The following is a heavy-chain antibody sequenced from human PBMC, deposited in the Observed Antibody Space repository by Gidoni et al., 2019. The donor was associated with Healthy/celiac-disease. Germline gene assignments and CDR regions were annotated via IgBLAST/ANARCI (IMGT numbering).Heavy chain of an antibody. Sequence: EVQRVESGGGLVQPGGSVRLSRSASGCTFSSYAMHWVRQAPGKGLEYVSAISSNGGSTYYADSVKGRFTISRDNSKNTLYLQMSSLRAEDTAVYYCVKRSGTSYYYGMDVWGQGTTVTVSS. CDR3: VKRSGTSYYYGMDV. J-gene: IGHJ6*02. CDR2: ISSNGGST. V-gene: IGHV3-64D*06. D-gene: IGHD6-13*01. CDR1: GCTFSSYA.